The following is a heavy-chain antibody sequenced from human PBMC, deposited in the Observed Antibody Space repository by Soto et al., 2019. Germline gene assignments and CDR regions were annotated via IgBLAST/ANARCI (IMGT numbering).Heavy chain of an antibody. V-gene: IGHV1-2*02. D-gene: IGHD5-12*01. CDR1: GNTFTDSS. J-gene: IGHJ5*02. CDR3: ARDLGGYDLNGPDA. CDR2: INLNSGGT. Sequence: QVKLVQSGAEVKKPGASVKVSCKASGNTFTDSSLHWVRQAPRQGFEWMGWINLNSGGTYYAQKVQGRVTMTRDTSITTAYMELNGLTSDDTAMYYGARDLGGYDLNGPDALGQGTLVTISS.